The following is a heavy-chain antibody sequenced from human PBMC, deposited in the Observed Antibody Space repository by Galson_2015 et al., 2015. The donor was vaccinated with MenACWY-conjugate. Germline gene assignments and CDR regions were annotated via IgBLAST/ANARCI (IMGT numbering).Heavy chain of an antibody. D-gene: IGHD5-18*01. CDR3: ARDHLVYGYDYFDP. J-gene: IGHJ5*02. Sequence: SVKVSCKASGSTFSNYDMHWLRQAPGQRLEYMGWINVGTGTTRSSQKFQDRVTIITDKSANTAYMELSSLRSEDTAVYFCARDHLVYGYDYFDPWGQGTLVTVSS. CDR1: GSTFSNYD. V-gene: IGHV1-3*01. CDR2: INVGTGTT.